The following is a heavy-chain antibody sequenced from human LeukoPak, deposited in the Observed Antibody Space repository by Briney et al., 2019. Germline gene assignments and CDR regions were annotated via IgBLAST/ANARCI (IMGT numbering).Heavy chain of an antibody. CDR2: ISSSSSTI. V-gene: IGHV3-48*04. CDR3: ARQSPRIAAAGTYLDY. J-gene: IGHJ4*02. Sequence: PGGSLRLSCAASGFTFSSYSMNWVRQAPGKGLEWVSYISSSSSTIYYADSVKGRFTVSRDNAKNSLYLQMNSLRVEDTAVYYCARQSPRIAAAGTYLDYWGQGTLVTVSS. D-gene: IGHD6-13*01. CDR1: GFTFSSYS.